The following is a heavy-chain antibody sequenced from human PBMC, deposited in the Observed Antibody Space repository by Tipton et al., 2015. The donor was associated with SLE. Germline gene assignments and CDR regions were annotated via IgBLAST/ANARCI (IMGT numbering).Heavy chain of an antibody. V-gene: IGHV4-31*03. CDR1: GGSISSGGYY. D-gene: IGHD5-18*01. CDR2: IYYSGST. J-gene: IGHJ5*02. CDR3: ARVGGGYFTNWFDP. Sequence: TLSLTCTVSGGSISSGGYYWSWIRQNPGKGLEWIGYIYYSGSTYYNPSLKSRVTISVDTSKNQFSLKLSPVTAADTAVYYCARVGGGYFTNWFDPWGQGTLVTVSS.